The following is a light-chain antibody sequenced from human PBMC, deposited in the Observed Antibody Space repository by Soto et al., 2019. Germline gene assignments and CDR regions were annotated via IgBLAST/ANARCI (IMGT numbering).Light chain of an antibody. CDR1: QSVLYSSNNRNY. CDR3: QKYYSTPPT. V-gene: IGKV4-1*01. Sequence: DIVMTQSPDSLAVSLGERATINCKSSQSVLYSSNNRNYLAWYQQKPGQPPKLLIYWASTRESGVPDRFSGSGSETAFTLTISSLQAEDVAVYYCQKYYSTPPTLGQGTKVEIK. CDR2: WAS. J-gene: IGKJ1*01.